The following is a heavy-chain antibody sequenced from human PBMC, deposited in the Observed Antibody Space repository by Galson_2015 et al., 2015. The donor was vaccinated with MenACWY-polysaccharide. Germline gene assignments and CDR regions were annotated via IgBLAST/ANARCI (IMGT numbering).Heavy chain of an antibody. J-gene: IGHJ6*03. D-gene: IGHD1-26*01. CDR3: AKLGLKWDLPRDYSFYMDV. CDR1: GFTFSDYY. V-gene: IGHV3-11*01. Sequence: SLRLSCAASGFTFSDYYMNWIRQAPGRGLEWVSYISTSGTNTYHADSVKGRFTISRDNAKNSLYLQMNSLGAEDTAVYYCAKLGLKWDLPRDYSFYMDVWGKGTMVTVSS. CDR2: ISTSGTNT.